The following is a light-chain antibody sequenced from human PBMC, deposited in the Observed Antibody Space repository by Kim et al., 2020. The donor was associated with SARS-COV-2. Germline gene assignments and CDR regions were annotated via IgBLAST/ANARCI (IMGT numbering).Light chain of an antibody. V-gene: IGLV1-44*01. CDR3: AAWDDSLNGRV. CDR1: SSNIGSKS. CDR2: SNN. J-gene: IGLJ3*02. Sequence: GQRVTISCSGSSSNIGSKSVHWYQQLPGTAPKLLIYSNNQRPSGVPDRFSGSKSGTSASLAISGLQSEDEGDYYCAAWDDSLNGRVFCGGTQLTVL.